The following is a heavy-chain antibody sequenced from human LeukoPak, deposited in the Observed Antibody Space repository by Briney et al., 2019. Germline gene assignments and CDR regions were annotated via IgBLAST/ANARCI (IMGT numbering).Heavy chain of an antibody. V-gene: IGHV3-7*01. J-gene: IGHJ4*02. D-gene: IGHD6-13*01. Sequence: PGGSLRLSCAASGFTFSSYAMHWVRQAPGKGLEWVANIKQDGSEKYYVDSVKGRFTISRDNAKNSLYLQMNSLRAEDTAVYYCASERPSSSWYDYWGQGTLVTVSS. CDR3: ASERPSSSWYDY. CDR1: GFTFSSYA. CDR2: IKQDGSEK.